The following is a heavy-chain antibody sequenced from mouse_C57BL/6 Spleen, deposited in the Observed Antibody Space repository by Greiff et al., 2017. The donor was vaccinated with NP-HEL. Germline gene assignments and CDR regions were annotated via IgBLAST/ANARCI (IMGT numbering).Heavy chain of an antibody. D-gene: IGHD2-2*01. V-gene: IGHV5-17*01. CDR3: ARQLYYGYDDGDYYAMDY. CDR2: ISSGSSTI. CDR1: GFTFSDYG. J-gene: IGHJ4*01. Sequence: EVHLVESGGGLVKPGGSLKLSCAASGFTFSDYGMHWVRQAPEKGLEWVAYISSGSSTIYYADTVKGRFTISRDNAKNTLFLQMTSLRSEDTAMYYCARQLYYGYDDGDYYAMDYWGQGTSVTVSS.